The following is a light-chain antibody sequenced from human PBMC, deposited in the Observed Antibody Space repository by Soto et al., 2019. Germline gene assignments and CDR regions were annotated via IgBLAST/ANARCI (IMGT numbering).Light chain of an antibody. CDR3: QSYDSSLSGLYV. V-gene: IGLV1-40*01. J-gene: IGLJ1*01. CDR2: GNS. Sequence: SVLTEPPSVSGAPGQRGTISCPWGSSNIGAGYDVHWYQQLPGTAPKLLIYGNSNRPSGVPDRFSGSKSGTSASLAITGLQAEDEADYYCQSYDSSLSGLYVXGTGTKAPS. CDR1: SSNIGAGYD.